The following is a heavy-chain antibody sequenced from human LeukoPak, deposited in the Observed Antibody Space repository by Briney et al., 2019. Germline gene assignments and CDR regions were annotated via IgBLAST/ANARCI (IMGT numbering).Heavy chain of an antibody. CDR3: AKGSPAAIIRYYFDY. D-gene: IGHD2-2*01. CDR1: GFTFSSYG. Sequence: PGGSLRLSCAASGFTFSSYGMHWVRQAPGKGLEWVAFIRYDGSNKYYADSVKGRFTISRDNSKNTLYLQMNSLRAEDTAVYYCAKGSPAAIIRYYFDYWGQGTLVTVSS. CDR2: IRYDGSNK. V-gene: IGHV3-30*02. J-gene: IGHJ4*02.